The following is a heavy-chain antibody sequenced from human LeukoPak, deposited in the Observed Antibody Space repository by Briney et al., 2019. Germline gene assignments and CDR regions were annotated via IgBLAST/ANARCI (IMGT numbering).Heavy chain of an antibody. J-gene: IGHJ4*02. V-gene: IGHV3-7*01. Sequence: GVSLRLSCAASGFTLSSYWMSWVRQAPGKGLEWVANIKQDGSEKYYVDSVKGRFTISRDNAKNSLYLQMNSLRAEDTAVYYCARDLYRIVVVPHYFDYWGQGTLATVSS. CDR2: IKQDGSEK. CDR1: GFTLSSYW. D-gene: IGHD3-22*01. CDR3: ARDLYRIVVVPHYFDY.